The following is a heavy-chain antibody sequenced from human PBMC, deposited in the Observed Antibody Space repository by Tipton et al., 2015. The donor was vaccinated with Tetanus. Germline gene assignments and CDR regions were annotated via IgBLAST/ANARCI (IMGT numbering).Heavy chain of an antibody. CDR2: IYFKGDT. J-gene: IGHJ5*02. Sequence: TLSLTCTVSGGSISDKKYYWGWIRQPPGRGLEWIASIYFKGDTYYSPTLKSLVTIDVDTSQNVLSLRLTSVTAADTAVYYCARHLYGYWFDPWGRGTLVTVSS. V-gene: IGHV4-39*02. D-gene: IGHD3-10*01. CDR1: GGSISDKKYY. CDR3: ARHLYGYWFDP.